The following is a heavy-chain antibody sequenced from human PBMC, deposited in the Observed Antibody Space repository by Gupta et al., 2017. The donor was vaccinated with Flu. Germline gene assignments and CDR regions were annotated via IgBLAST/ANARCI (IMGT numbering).Heavy chain of an antibody. J-gene: IGHJ4*02. CDR3: AGYGDFAS. CDR1: GFSFSSYA. CDR2: ISYDGGSI. Sequence: QEQLVESGGGVVQPGRSLRLSCAASGFSFSSYAMYWVRQAPGKGLEWVAVISYDGGSIDYADSVKGRFTISRDNPKNTLYLQMNSLRADDTAVYYCAGYGDFASWGQGALVTVSS. V-gene: IGHV3-30-3*01. D-gene: IGHD4-17*01.